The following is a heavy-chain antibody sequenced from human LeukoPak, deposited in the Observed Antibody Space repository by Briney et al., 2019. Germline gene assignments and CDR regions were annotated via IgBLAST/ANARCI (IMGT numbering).Heavy chain of an antibody. D-gene: IGHD4-23*01. CDR3: TRALKPYGGNAFDI. CDR1: GFTFGDYA. J-gene: IGHJ3*02. V-gene: IGHV3-49*03. CDR2: IRSKGYDGTT. Sequence: HPGRSLRLSCTASGFTFGDYAMSWFRQAPGKGLEWVGFIRSKGYDGTTKYAASVKGRFTISREDSKSIAYLQMNSLRTEDTAVYFCTRALKPYGGNAFDIWGQGTMVTVSS.